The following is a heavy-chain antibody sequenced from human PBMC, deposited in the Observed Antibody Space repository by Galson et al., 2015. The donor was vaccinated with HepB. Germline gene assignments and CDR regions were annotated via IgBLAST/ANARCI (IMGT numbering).Heavy chain of an antibody. CDR3: AKDPYLYSALAGTMAGFDY. J-gene: IGHJ4*02. V-gene: IGHV3-30*18. CDR1: GFTFNTYA. D-gene: IGHD6-19*01. CDR2: ISYDGRNK. Sequence: SLRLSCAASGFTFNTYATSWVRQAPGKGLEWVAVISYDGRNKHYADSVKGRFTISRDNSKNTLYLQMNSLRAEDTALYYCAKDPYLYSALAGTMAGFDYWGQGTLVTVSS.